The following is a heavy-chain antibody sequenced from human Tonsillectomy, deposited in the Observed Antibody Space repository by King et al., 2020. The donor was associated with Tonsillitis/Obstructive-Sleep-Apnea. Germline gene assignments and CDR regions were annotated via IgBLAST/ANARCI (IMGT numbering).Heavy chain of an antibody. CDR3: ARDFGHGRFGP. CDR1: GFTFSGYW. CDR2: INSDGSTT. Sequence: VQLVESGGGLVQPGGSLRLSCAASGFTFSGYWMHWVRQAPGKGLVWVSHINSDGSTTTYADSVKGRFTISRDNARNTLYLQMNSLRAEDTAVYYCARDFGHGRFGPWGQGTLVTVSS. J-gene: IGHJ5*02. V-gene: IGHV3-74*01. D-gene: IGHD3-10*01.